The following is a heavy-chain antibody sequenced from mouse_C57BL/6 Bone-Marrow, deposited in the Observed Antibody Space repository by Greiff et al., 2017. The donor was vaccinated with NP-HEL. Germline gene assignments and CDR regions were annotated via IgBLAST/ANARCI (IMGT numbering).Heavy chain of an antibody. CDR1: GFTFSSYA. V-gene: IGHV5-4*01. CDR3: ARDGGYDSYYFDY. CDR2: ISDGGSYT. J-gene: IGHJ2*01. Sequence: VQLKESGGGLVKPGGSLKLSCAASGFTFSSYAMSWVRQTPEKRLEWVATISDGGSYTYYPDNVKGRFTISRDNAKNNLYLQMSHLKSEDTAMYYCARDGGYDSYYFDYWGQGTTLTVSS. D-gene: IGHD2-4*01.